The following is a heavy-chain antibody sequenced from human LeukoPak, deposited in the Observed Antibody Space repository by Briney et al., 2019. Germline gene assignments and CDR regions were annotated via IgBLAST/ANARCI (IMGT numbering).Heavy chain of an antibody. CDR1: GYTFTGYY. J-gene: IGHJ3*02. Sequence: ASVKVSCTASGYTFTGYYMHWVRPAPGQGLEWMGWINPNSGGTNYAQKFQGRVTMTRDTSISTAYMELSRLRSDDTAVYYCARAARRELLNAFDIWGQGTMVTVSS. CDR3: ARAARRELLNAFDI. V-gene: IGHV1-2*02. D-gene: IGHD1-26*01. CDR2: INPNSGGT.